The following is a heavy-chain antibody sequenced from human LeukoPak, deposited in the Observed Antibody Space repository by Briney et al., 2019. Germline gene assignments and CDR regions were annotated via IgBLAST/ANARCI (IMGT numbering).Heavy chain of an antibody. D-gene: IGHD3-10*02. CDR3: AELGITMIGGV. CDR2: ISSSGSII. CDR1: GGSISSSSYY. Sequence: LSLTCTVSGGSISSSSYYWGWIRQPPGKGLEWVSYISSSGSIIYYADSVKGRFTISRDNAKNSLYLQMNSLRAEDTAVYYCAELGITMIGGVWGKGTTVTISS. V-gene: IGHV3-11*04. J-gene: IGHJ6*04.